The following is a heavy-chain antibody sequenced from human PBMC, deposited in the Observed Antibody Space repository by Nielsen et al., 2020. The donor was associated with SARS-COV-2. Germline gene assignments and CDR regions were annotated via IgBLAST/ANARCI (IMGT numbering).Heavy chain of an antibody. D-gene: IGHD1-7*01. Sequence: ASVKVSCKASGYTFTGYYMHWVRQAPGQGLEWMGWINPNSGGTNYAQKFQGWVTMTRDTSISTAYMELSRLRSDDTAEYYCARSLGTTWASFDYWGQGTLVTVSS. CDR2: INPNSGGT. J-gene: IGHJ4*02. CDR3: ARSLGTTWASFDY. CDR1: GYTFTGYY. V-gene: IGHV1-2*04.